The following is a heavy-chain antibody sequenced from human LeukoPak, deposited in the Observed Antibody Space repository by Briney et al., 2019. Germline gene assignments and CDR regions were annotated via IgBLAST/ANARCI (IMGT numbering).Heavy chain of an antibody. J-gene: IGHJ4*02. CDR2: ISHGGSSK. Sequence: GGSLRLSCAASGFTFSSYTMHWVRQAPGKGLEWVAVISHGGSSKYYGDFVKGRFTISRDNSKNTLYLQMNSLRPEDTAVYSCARDGHDLWSGSLIDKWGQGTLVTVSS. V-gene: IGHV3-30*04. CDR3: ARDGHDLWSGSLIDK. D-gene: IGHD3-3*01. CDR1: GFTFSSYT.